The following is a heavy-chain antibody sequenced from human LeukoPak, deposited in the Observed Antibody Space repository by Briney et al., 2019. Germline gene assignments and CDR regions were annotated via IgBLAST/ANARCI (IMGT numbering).Heavy chain of an antibody. D-gene: IGHD3-16*01. CDR3: ASGSLASYFDH. J-gene: IGHJ4*02. Sequence: GASVKVSCKASGYTFTGYFMHWVRQAPGQGLEWMGWINPNSGGTNYAQQFQGRVIITRDTSISTTYMELSRLGSDDTAVYYCASGSLASYFDHWGQGTLVTGSS. V-gene: IGHV1-2*02. CDR2: INPNSGGT. CDR1: GYTFTGYF.